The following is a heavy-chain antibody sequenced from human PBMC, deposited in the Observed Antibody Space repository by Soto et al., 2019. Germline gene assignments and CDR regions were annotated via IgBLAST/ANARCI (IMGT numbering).Heavy chain of an antibody. J-gene: IGHJ4*02. D-gene: IGHD2-8*01. CDR3: AKGPGMYSDFDH. CDR2: ISGSDGST. Sequence: EVQMLESGGGLVQPGGSLRLSCAASGFTFSSYAMSWVRQAPGKGLDWVSAISGSDGSTYYADSVKGRFTISRDNSKNTLYLQMNSLRAEDTAVYYCAKGPGMYSDFDHWGQGTLVTVSS. V-gene: IGHV3-23*01. CDR1: GFTFSSYA.